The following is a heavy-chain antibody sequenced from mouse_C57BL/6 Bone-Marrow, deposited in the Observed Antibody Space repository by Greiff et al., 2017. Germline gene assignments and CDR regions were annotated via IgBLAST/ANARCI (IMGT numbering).Heavy chain of an antibody. J-gene: IGHJ3*01. Sequence: VQLQQSGAELAKPGASVKLSCKASGYTFTSYWMHWVKQRPGQGLEWIGYINPSSGYTKYNQKFKDKDTLTADKSSSTAYMQLSSLTYEDSAVYYCARIGYGSSWGFAYWGQGTLVTVSA. CDR3: ARIGYGSSWGFAY. V-gene: IGHV1-7*01. CDR2: INPSSGYT. D-gene: IGHD1-1*01. CDR1: GYTFTSYW.